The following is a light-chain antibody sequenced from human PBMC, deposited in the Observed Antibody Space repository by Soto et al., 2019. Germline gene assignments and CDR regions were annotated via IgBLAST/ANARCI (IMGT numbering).Light chain of an antibody. CDR3: QQSSNSPMYT. Sequence: DIQLTQSPSSLSASVGDRVTITCRASQSIAFYVNWFQQKPGRAPRLLIYAASSLQSGVPSRFSGSGSGTDFTLTINSPQPEDSATYFCQQSSNSPMYTFGQGTK. CDR2: AAS. CDR1: QSIAFY. V-gene: IGKV1-39*01. J-gene: IGKJ2*01.